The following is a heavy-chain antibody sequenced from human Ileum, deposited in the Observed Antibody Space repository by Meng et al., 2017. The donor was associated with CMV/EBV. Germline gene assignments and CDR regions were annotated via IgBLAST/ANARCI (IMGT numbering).Heavy chain of an antibody. Sequence: GESLKISCAASGFTVSSHYMSWVRQAPGKGLEWVSVIHSDGTTYYSASVKGRFSISRDYSKNTLDLQMNSLRAEDTAVYYCARDSGYSGSDLDYWGQGTLVTVSS. CDR1: GFTVSSHY. V-gene: IGHV3-53*01. CDR2: IHSDGTT. J-gene: IGHJ4*02. D-gene: IGHD1-26*01. CDR3: ARDSGYSGSDLDY.